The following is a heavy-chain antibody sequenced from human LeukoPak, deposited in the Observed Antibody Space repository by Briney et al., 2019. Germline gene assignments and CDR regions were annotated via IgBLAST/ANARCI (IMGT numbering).Heavy chain of an antibody. J-gene: IGHJ5*02. D-gene: IGHD3-10*01. CDR3: ARGASMVRGVIGGGNNWFDP. Sequence: PSETLSLTCAVYGGSFSGYYWSWIRQPPGKGLEWLGEINHSGSTNYNPSLKSRVTISVDTSKNQFSLKVNSVTAADTAVYYCARGASMVRGVIGGGNNWFDPWGQGTLVTVSS. CDR1: GGSFSGYY. V-gene: IGHV4-34*01. CDR2: INHSGST.